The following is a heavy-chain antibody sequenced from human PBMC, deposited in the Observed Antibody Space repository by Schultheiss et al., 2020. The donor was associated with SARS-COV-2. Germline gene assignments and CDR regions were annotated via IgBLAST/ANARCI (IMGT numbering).Heavy chain of an antibody. CDR3: ARELIAAADPYNWFDP. CDR1: GDSVNIYF. Sequence: SETLSLTCTVSGDSVNIYFWNWIRKPPGKGLEWIGYIYYSGSTNYNPSLKSRVTISVDTSKNQFSLKLSSVTAADTAVYYCARELIAAADPYNWFDPWGQGTLVTVFS. D-gene: IGHD6-13*01. J-gene: IGHJ5*02. V-gene: IGHV4-59*02. CDR2: IYYSGST.